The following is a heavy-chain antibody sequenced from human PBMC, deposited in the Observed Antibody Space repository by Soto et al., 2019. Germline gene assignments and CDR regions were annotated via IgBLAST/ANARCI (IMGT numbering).Heavy chain of an antibody. V-gene: IGHV3-7*03. D-gene: IGHD2-8*02. CDR2: MNQHGSDI. Sequence: EVQLVESGGDLVQPGGSLRLSCAASGFTFSSYLMALVRQSPGKGLEWVASMNQHGSDIQYVDSVRGRFTISRDNARNLLYLQMNSLRVEDTAIYYCATDTYCPATCYRGHGNWGQGTLVTVSS. CDR1: GFTFSSYL. J-gene: IGHJ4*02. CDR3: ATDTYCPATCYRGHGN.